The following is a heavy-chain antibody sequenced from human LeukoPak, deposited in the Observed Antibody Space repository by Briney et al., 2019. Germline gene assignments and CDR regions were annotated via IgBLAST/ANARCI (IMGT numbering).Heavy chain of an antibody. Sequence: PGGSLRLSCAVPGFTVRSSYMSWVRQAPGKGLEWVSILHSGASVYYTDSVKGRFTISRDNSRDTVFLQMNSLRVEDTAVYYCTRDPPSSGWALDYWGQGALVRVSS. CDR2: LHSGASV. J-gene: IGHJ4*02. V-gene: IGHV3-53*01. CDR1: GFTVRSSY. CDR3: TRDPPSSGWALDY. D-gene: IGHD6-19*01.